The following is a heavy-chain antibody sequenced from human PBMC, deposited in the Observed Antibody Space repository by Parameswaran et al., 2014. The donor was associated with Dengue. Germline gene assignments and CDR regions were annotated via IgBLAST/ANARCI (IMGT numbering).Heavy chain of an antibody. D-gene: IGHD2-2*01. Sequence: VRQAPGKGLEWVSYISSSGNTRDYADPVRGRLTISRDNAKNSLYLQMDSLRADDTAVYYCVRLGYCTSTNCYDNWGQGTLVTVSS. CDR2: ISSSGNTR. CDR3: VRLGYCTSTNCYDN. J-gene: IGHJ1*01. V-gene: IGHV3-11*01.